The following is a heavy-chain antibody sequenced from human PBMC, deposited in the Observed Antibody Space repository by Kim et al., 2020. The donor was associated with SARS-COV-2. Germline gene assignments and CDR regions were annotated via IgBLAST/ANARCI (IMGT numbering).Heavy chain of an antibody. CDR2: IYYSGST. CDR1: GGSISSYY. Sequence: SETLSLTCTVSGGSISSYYWSWIRQPPGKGLEWIGYIYYSGSTNYNPSLKSRVTISVDTSKNQFSLKLSSVTAADTAVYYCAREIDYGGNRMAGEGPGFDYWGQGTLVTVSS. CDR3: AREIDYGGNRMAGEGPGFDY. D-gene: IGHD4-17*01. V-gene: IGHV4-59*01. J-gene: IGHJ4*02.